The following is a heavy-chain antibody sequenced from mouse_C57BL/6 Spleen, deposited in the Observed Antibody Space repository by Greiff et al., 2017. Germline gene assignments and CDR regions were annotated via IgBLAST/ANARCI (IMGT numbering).Heavy chain of an antibody. J-gene: IGHJ3*01. CDR1: GYTFTSYW. V-gene: IGHV1-50*01. Sequence: VQLQQPGAELVKPGASVKLSCKASGYTFTSYWMQWVKQRPGQGLEWIGEIDPSDSYTNYNQKFKGKATLTVDTSSSTAYMQLSSLTSEDSAVYYCASRGTYYSNYGWFAYWGQGTLVTVSA. CDR3: ASRGTYYSNYGWFAY. D-gene: IGHD2-5*01. CDR2: IDPSDSYT.